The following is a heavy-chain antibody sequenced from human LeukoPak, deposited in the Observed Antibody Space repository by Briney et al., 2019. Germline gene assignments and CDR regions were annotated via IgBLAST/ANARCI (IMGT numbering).Heavy chain of an antibody. CDR3: AKDRYYDSSGYYSWTGFDP. V-gene: IGHV3-23*01. Sequence: GGSLRLSCAASGFTFSSYAMSWVRQAPGKGPEWVSAISGSGGSTYYADSVKGRFTISRDNSKNTLYLQMNSLRAEDTAVYYCAKDRYYDSSGYYSWTGFDPWGQGTLVTVSS. J-gene: IGHJ5*02. D-gene: IGHD3-22*01. CDR1: GFTFSSYA. CDR2: ISGSGGST.